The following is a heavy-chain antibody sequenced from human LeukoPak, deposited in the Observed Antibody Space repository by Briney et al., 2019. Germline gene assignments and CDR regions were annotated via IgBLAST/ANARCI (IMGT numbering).Heavy chain of an antibody. V-gene: IGHV3-21*01. Sequence: GGSLRLSCAASGFTLSSYSMNWVRQAPGKGLEWVSSISSSSSYIYYADSVKGRFTISRDNAKNSLYLQMNSLRAEDTAVYYCARGTEYSSSWDNWFDPWGQGTLVTVSS. CDR1: GFTLSSYS. D-gene: IGHD6-13*01. J-gene: IGHJ5*02. CDR2: ISSSSSYI. CDR3: ARGTEYSSSWDNWFDP.